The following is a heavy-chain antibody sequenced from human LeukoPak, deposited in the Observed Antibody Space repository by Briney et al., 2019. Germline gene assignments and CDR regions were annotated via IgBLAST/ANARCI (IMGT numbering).Heavy chain of an antibody. CDR3: TTYLDFWSGSVLFDY. Sequence: PGGSLRLSCAASGFTFSSYAMSWVRQAPGKGLEWVGRIKSKTDGGTTDYAAPVKGRFTISRDDSKNTLYLQMNSLKTEDTAVYYCTTYLDFWSGSVLFDYWGQGTLVTVSS. CDR1: GFTFSSYA. J-gene: IGHJ4*02. D-gene: IGHD3-3*01. V-gene: IGHV3-15*01. CDR2: IKSKTDGGTT.